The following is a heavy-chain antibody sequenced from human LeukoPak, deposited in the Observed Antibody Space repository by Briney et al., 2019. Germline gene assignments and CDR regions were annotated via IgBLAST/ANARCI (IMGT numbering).Heavy chain of an antibody. V-gene: IGHV3-66*01. J-gene: IGHJ4*02. CDR3: AREAMAGTMVDY. CDR2: IYSGGST. D-gene: IGHD6-19*01. CDR1: GFTVSSNY. Sequence: GGSLRLSCAASGFTVSSNYMSWVRQAPGKGLEWVSVIYSGGSTYYADSVKGRFTISRDNSKNTLYLQMNSLRAEDTAVYYCAREAMAGTMVDYWGQGTLVTVSS.